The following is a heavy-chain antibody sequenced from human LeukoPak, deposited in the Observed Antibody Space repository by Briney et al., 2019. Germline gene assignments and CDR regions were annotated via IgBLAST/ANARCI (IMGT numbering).Heavy chain of an antibody. V-gene: IGHV5-51*01. D-gene: IGHD1-26*01. J-gene: IGHJ6*03. CDR2: IYPGDSDT. CDR3: ARHMSGSYSYYYYYMDV. Sequence: KPGESLKISCKGSGYSFTSYWIGWVRQMPGKGLEWMGIIYPGDSDTRYSPSFQGQVTISADKSISTAYLQWSSLKASDTAMYYCARHMSGSYSYYYYYMDVWGKGTTVTVSS. CDR1: GYSFTSYW.